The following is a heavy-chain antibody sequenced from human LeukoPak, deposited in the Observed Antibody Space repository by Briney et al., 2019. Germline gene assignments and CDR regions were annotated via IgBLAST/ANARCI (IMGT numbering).Heavy chain of an antibody. CDR2: ISGSGGGT. V-gene: IGHV3-23*01. J-gene: IGHJ4*02. CDR1: GFTFNDHA. Sequence: PGGSLRLSCAGSGFTFNDHAVSWVRQAPGKGLEWVSSISGSGGGTYYADYVKGRSTISRDNSKKVVYFEMNSLRGEDTAVYFCARGGQNFDFWRFDYWGQGTLAVVSS. CDR3: ARGGQNFDFWRFDY. D-gene: IGHD3-3*01.